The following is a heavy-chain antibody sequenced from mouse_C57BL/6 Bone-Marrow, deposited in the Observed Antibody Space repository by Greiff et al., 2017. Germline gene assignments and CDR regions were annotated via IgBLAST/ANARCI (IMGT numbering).Heavy chain of an antibody. CDR3: TRWLLPFFDY. CDR2: IDPETGGT. V-gene: IGHV1-15*01. Sequence: VHLVESGAELVRPGASVTLSCKASGYTFTDYEMHWVKQTPVHGLEWIGAIDPETGGTAYNQKFKGKAILTADKSSSTAYMELRSLTSEDSAVYYCTRWLLPFFDYWGQGTTLTVSS. D-gene: IGHD2-3*01. J-gene: IGHJ2*01. CDR1: GYTFTDYE.